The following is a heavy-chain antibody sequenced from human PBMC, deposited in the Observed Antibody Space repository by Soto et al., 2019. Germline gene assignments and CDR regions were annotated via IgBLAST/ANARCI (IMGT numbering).Heavy chain of an antibody. CDR1: GGSVSDSVSY. Sequence: PSETLSLTCTVSGGSVSDSVSYWGWIRQPPGKGLEWIGTISYSGITYYNPSLKSRLTISADTSKNQFSLKLTSVTAADTAVHYCARRSSGGYARRNWGLGTLVTVSS. CDR3: ARRSSGGYARRN. V-gene: IGHV4-39*01. J-gene: IGHJ4*02. D-gene: IGHD3-22*01. CDR2: ISYSGIT.